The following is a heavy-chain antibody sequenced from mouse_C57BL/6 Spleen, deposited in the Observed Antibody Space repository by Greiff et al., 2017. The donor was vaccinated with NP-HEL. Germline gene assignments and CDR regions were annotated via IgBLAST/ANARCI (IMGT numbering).Heavy chain of an antibody. CDR1: GYSFTDYN. J-gene: IGHJ4*01. CDR3: ARGGYYDYDGALMDY. Sequence: EVQLQESGPELVKPGASVKISCKASGYSFTDYNMNWVKQSNGKSLEWIGVINPNYVTTSYNQKFKGKATLTVDQSSSTAYMQLNSLTSEDSAVYYCARGGYYDYDGALMDYWGQGTSVTVSS. CDR2: INPNYVTT. V-gene: IGHV1-39*01. D-gene: IGHD2-4*01.